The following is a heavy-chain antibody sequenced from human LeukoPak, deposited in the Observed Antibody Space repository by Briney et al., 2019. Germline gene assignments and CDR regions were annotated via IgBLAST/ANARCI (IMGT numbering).Heavy chain of an antibody. J-gene: IGHJ5*02. CDR1: GGSIGSYY. CDR3: ARGYCSSTSCYTIWFDP. D-gene: IGHD2-2*02. CDR2: IYTSGST. V-gene: IGHV4-4*07. Sequence: PSETLSLTCTVSGGSIGSYYWSWIRQPAGKGLEWIGRIYTSGSTNYNPSLKSRVTMSVDTSKNQFSLKLSSVTAADTAVYYCARGYCSSTSCYTIWFDPWGQGTLVTVSS.